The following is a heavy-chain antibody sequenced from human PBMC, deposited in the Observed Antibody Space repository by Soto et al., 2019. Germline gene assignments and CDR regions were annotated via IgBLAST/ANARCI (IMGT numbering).Heavy chain of an antibody. V-gene: IGHV1-18*01. CDR2: IGGYKGNT. CDR1: GYTFTNYG. CDR3: ALHTLDTRMPSGH. D-gene: IGHD5-18*01. Sequence: QVQLVQSGAEVREPGASVKVSCKASGYTFTNYGVSWVRQAPGQGLEWMGWIGGYKGNTNYAKKLQGRVNLNTDTSTRTAYMELRSLRSDDTAVYYCALHTLDTRMPSGHWGQGTLVTVSS. J-gene: IGHJ4*02.